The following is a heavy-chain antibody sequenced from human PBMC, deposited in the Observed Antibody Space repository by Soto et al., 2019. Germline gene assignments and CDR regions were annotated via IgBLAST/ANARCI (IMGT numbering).Heavy chain of an antibody. J-gene: IGHJ6*03. CDR1: GGSISSSSYY. D-gene: IGHD2-2*01. CDR2: IYYSGST. Sequence: SETLSLTCTVSGGSISSSSYYWGWIRQPPGKGLEWIGSIYYSGSTYYNPSLKSRVTISVDTSKNQFSLKLSSVTAADTAVYYCARQGYCSSTSCYFQGYYMDVWGKGTTVTVSS. CDR3: ARQGYCSSTSCYFQGYYMDV. V-gene: IGHV4-39*01.